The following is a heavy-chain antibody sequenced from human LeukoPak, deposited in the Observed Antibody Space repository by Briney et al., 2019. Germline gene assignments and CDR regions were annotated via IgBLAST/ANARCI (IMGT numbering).Heavy chain of an antibody. CDR1: GFPFNSYV. J-gene: IGHJ3*02. Sequence: GGSLRLSCAASGFPFNSYVMAWVRQAPGKGLEWVSVISGSGGLTYHADSVKGRFTVSRDNSKNTLYLQMNSLRAEDTAVYSCAKGYYDYIWGSYRSDAFDIWGQGTMVTVSS. D-gene: IGHD3-16*02. V-gene: IGHV3-23*01. CDR2: ISGSGGLT. CDR3: AKGYYDYIWGSYRSDAFDI.